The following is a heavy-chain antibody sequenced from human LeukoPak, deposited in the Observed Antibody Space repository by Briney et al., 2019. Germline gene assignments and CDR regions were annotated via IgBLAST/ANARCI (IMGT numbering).Heavy chain of an antibody. CDR1: GFTFSSYS. CDR3: ATPAAGPGAEYSLY. V-gene: IGHV3-21*01. D-gene: IGHD6-13*01. CDR2: IDFTSRYI. Sequence: PGGSLRLSCAASGFTFSSYSVNWDRQAPGKGLEWVSSIDFTSRYIYNADSVKGRFTTSRDNAKNSLDLQMNSLKVEDTAVYYCATPAAGPGAEYSLYWGQGTLVIVSS. J-gene: IGHJ1*01.